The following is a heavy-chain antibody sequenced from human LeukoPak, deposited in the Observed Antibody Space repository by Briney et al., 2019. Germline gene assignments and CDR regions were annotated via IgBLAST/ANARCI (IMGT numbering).Heavy chain of an antibody. D-gene: IGHD4-17*01. CDR2: IYYSGST. V-gene: IGHV4-4*02. J-gene: IGHJ4*02. Sequence: PSETLSLTCAVSGGSISSSNWWSWIRQPPGKGLEWIGYIYYSGSTNYNPSLKSRVTISVDTSKNQFSLKLSSVTAADTAVYYCARVGDGDLLDYWGQGTLVTVSS. CDR1: GGSISSSNW. CDR3: ARVGDGDLLDY.